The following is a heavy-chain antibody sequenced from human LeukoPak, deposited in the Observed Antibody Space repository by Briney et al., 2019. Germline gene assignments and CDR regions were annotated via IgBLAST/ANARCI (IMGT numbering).Heavy chain of an antibody. CDR2: IYSGGST. CDR3: ASPTYYYDSSGYKPSDY. Sequence: GGSLRLSCAASGFTVSSNYMSWVRQAPGKGLEWVSVIYSGGSTYYADSVKGRFTISRHNSKNTLYLQMNGLRAEDTAVYYCASPTYYYDSSGYKPSDYWGQGTLVTVSS. V-gene: IGHV3-53*04. CDR1: GFTVSSNY. J-gene: IGHJ4*02. D-gene: IGHD3-22*01.